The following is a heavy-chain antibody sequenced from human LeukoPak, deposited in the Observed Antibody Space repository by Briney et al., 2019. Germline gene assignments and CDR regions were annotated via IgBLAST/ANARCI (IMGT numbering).Heavy chain of an antibody. D-gene: IGHD2-2*01. V-gene: IGHV4-61*01. CDR2: IYYSGST. Sequence: SETLSLTCTVSGGSVSSDSYYWSWIRQPPGKGLEWIGYIYYSGSTNYNPSLKSRVTISVDTSKNQFSLKLSSVTAADTAVYYCARDKGAPAGLYYFDPWGQGTLVTVSS. CDR3: ARDKGAPAGLYYFDP. J-gene: IGHJ4*02. CDR1: GGSVSSDSYY.